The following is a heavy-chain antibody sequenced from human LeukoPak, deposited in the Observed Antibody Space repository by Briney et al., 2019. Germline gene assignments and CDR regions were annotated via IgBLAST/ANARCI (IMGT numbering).Heavy chain of an antibody. Sequence: PGESLKISCKGSGYSFTSYWIGWVRQLPGKGLEWMGIIYPGDSDTRYSPSFQGQVTISADKSISTAYLQWSSLKASDTAMYYCARGASGYDGDTAMPYRFSRYYYYYYMDVWGKGTTVTVSS. CDR1: GYSFTSYW. J-gene: IGHJ6*03. CDR3: ARGASGYDGDTAMPYRFSRYYYYYYMDV. V-gene: IGHV5-51*01. CDR2: IYPGDSDT. D-gene: IGHD5-12*01.